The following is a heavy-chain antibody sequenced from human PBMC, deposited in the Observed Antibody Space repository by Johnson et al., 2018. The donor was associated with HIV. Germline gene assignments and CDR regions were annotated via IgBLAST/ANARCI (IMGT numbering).Heavy chain of an antibody. V-gene: IGHV3-74*02. CDR2: INSDGSST. CDR3: AKSDYPGIAVAGSAYDDAFDI. J-gene: IGHJ3*02. Sequence: VQLVESGGGVVQPGRSLRLSCAASGFTFSSYWMHWVRQAPGKGLVWVSRINSDGSSTICADSVKGRFTISRDNAKNSLYLQMNSLRAEDTAVYYCAKSDYPGIAVAGSAYDDAFDIWGQGTMVTVSS. CDR1: GFTFSSYW. D-gene: IGHD6-19*01.